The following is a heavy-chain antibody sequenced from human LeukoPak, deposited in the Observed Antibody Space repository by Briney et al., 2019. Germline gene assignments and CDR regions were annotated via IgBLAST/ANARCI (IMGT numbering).Heavy chain of an antibody. CDR1: GGTFSSYA. Sequence: ASVKVSCKASGGTFSSYAISWVRQAPGQGLEWMGGIIPIFGTANYAQKFQGRVTITTDESTSTAYMELSSLRSEDTAVYYCARAAVAATVWWFDPWGQGTLVTVSS. CDR3: ARAAVAATVWWFDP. V-gene: IGHV1-69*05. CDR2: IIPIFGTA. D-gene: IGHD2-15*01. J-gene: IGHJ5*02.